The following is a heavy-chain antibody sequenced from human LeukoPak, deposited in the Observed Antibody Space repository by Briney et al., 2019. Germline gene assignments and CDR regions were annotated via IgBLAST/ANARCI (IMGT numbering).Heavy chain of an antibody. V-gene: IGHV1-2*02. D-gene: IGHD1-1*01. Sequence: AXGXTFTGYYMHWVRQAPGQGLEWMGWINPNSGGTNYAQKFQGRVTMTRDTSISTAYMEVSRLRSEDTDVYYCAXVLNRNDAQFDYWGRGTLVTVSS. CDR2: INPNSGGT. CDR1: GXTFTGYY. J-gene: IGHJ4*02. CDR3: AXVLNRNDAQFDY.